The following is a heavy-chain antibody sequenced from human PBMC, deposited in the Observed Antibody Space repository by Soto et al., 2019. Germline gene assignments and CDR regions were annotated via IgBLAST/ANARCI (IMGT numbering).Heavy chain of an antibody. J-gene: IGHJ4*02. CDR3: AADYNFWSGHYNFDY. V-gene: IGHV1-58*01. CDR1: GFTFTNSA. Sequence: GASVKVSCKASGFTFTNSAVQWVRQARGQHLEWIGWIVVGSGNTNYAQKFQERVTITRDMSTSTAYMELSSLRSEDTAVYYCAADYNFWSGHYNFDYWGQGTLVTVSS. D-gene: IGHD3-3*01. CDR2: IVVGSGNT.